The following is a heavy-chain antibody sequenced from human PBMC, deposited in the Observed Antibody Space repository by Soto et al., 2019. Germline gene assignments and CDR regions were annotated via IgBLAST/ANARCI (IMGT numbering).Heavy chain of an antibody. V-gene: IGHV3-33*05. CDR1: GFTFSSYG. CDR3: AKGEWIQLWFGAMDV. Sequence: QVQLVESGGGVVQPGGSLRLSCAASGFTFSSYGMHWVRQAPGKGLEWVAVISNDGNKKYHRDSVKGRVTISRDNSKNTLYLQMSSLRVEDTAVYYCAKGEWIQLWFGAMDVWGQGTTVTVSS. CDR2: ISNDGNKK. D-gene: IGHD5-18*01. J-gene: IGHJ6*02.